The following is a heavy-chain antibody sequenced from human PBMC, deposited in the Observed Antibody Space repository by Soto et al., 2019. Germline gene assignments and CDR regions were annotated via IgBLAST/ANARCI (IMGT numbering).Heavy chain of an antibody. Sequence: GGSLRLSCAASGFTFSGSAMHWVRQASGKGLEWVGRIRSKANSYATAYAASVKGRFTISRDDSKNTAYLQMNSLKTEDTAVYYCTRWRNDIVVVPAEAFDIWGQGTMVTVSS. CDR1: GFTFSGSA. CDR3: TRWRNDIVVVPAEAFDI. V-gene: IGHV3-73*01. J-gene: IGHJ3*02. D-gene: IGHD2-2*01. CDR2: IRSKANSYAT.